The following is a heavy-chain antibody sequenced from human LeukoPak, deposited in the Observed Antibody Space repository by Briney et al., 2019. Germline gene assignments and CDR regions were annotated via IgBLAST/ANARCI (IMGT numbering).Heavy chain of an antibody. J-gene: IGHJ4*02. Sequence: SETLSLTCTVSGGSISNYYWSWIRQPPGKGLEWIGYIYYSGSTNYNPSLKSRVTISVATSKNQFSLKLSSVTAADTAVYYCASLSGSYPYYFDYWGQGTLVTVSS. CDR2: IYYSGST. V-gene: IGHV4-59*01. CDR3: ASLSGSYPYYFDY. D-gene: IGHD1-26*01. CDR1: GGSISNYY.